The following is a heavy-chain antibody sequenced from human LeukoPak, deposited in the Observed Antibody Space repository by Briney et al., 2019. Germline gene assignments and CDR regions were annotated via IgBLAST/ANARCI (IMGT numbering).Heavy chain of an antibody. CDR3: ARDEAEYGSGMLVAFDI. CDR2: ISSSSSYI. D-gene: IGHD3-10*01. Sequence: GGSLRLSCAASGFTFSSYSMNWVRQAPGKGLEWVSSISSSSSYIYYADSVKGRFTISRDNAKNSLYLQMNSLRAEDTAVYYCARDEAEYGSGMLVAFDIWGQGTMVTVSS. CDR1: GFTFSSYS. J-gene: IGHJ3*02. V-gene: IGHV3-21*01.